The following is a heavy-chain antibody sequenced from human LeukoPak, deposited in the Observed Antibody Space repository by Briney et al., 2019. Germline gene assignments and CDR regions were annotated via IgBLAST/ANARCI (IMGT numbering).Heavy chain of an antibody. CDR1: GYTFTDYY. CDR3: ARITGTTFGFSDY. CDR2: INPNSGGT. Sequence: ASVKVSCKASGYTFTDYYMHWVRQAPGQGLEWMGWINPNSGGTNYALKFQGRVTMTRDTSISTAYMELSRLRSDDTAVYYCARITGTTFGFSDYWGQGTLVTVSS. V-gene: IGHV1-2*02. D-gene: IGHD3-16*01. J-gene: IGHJ4*02.